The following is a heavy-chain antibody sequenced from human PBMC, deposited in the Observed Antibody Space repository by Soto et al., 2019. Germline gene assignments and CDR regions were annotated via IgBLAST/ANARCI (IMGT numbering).Heavy chain of an antibody. CDR1: GYTFTDYY. J-gene: IGHJ3*02. D-gene: IGHD3-22*01. CDR3: ATWYYDTSGHDAFDI. Sequence: ASVKVSCKASGYTFTDYYIHWVLQAPGQGLEWMGWINPKSGGTSYAQKFQGRVTMARDTSITTAYVDLRGLRSDDTAVYYCATWYYDTSGHDAFDIWGQGTMVTVSS. V-gene: IGHV1-2*02. CDR2: INPKSGGT.